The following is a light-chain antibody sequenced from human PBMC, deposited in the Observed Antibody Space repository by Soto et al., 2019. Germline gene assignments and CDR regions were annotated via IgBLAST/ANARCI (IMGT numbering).Light chain of an antibody. CDR2: AAS. J-gene: IGKJ5*01. Sequence: MTQTPLSLSITPGDQASMSCRSSQGVAYWLAWYQQKPGKAPKLLIYAASTLQSGVPSRFSGSGSGTDFTLTITSLQPEDFATYYCQQAHSFPITLGQGTRLEIK. V-gene: IGKV1-12*01. CDR3: QQAHSFPIT. CDR1: QGVAYW.